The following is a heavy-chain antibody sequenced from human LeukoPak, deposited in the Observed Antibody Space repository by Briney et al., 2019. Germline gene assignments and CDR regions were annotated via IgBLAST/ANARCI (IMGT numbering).Heavy chain of an antibody. CDR2: MDTDGSII. CDR3: GRGLTVAGGTDY. D-gene: IGHD6-13*01. J-gene: IGHJ4*02. CDR1: GFTFSSHW. Sequence: PGGSLRLSCVASGFTFSSHWMHWVRQAPGKGLVWVSQMDTDGSIIGYADSVKGRLTISRDNAKNTLYLQMDSLRVEDTAVYYCGRGLTVAGGTDYWGQGTLVTVSS. V-gene: IGHV3-74*01.